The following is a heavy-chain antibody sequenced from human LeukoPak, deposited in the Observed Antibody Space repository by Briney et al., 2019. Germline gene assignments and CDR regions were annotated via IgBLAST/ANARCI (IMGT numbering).Heavy chain of an antibody. CDR2: VHYDGDYK. D-gene: IGHD1-14*01. Sequence: GGSLRLSCAASGFTFNGYVMHWVRQAPGKGLEWVAFVHYDGDYKNYTDSVKGRLTISRDNSKNTLYLEMNSLTPEDTAAYYCAKGRAGDVWGKGTTVTVSS. V-gene: IGHV3-30*02. CDR3: AKGRAGDV. CDR1: GFTFNGYV. J-gene: IGHJ6*04.